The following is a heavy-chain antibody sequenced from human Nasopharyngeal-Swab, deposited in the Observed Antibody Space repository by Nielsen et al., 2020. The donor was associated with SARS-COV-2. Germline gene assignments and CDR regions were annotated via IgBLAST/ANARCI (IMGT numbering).Heavy chain of an antibody. Sequence: GESLKISCAASGFTFSSYAMHWVRQAPGKGLEWVAVISYDGSNKYYADSVKGRFTISRDNSKNTLYLQMNSLRAEDTAVYYCARDHPYNWNYPYYYYGMDVWGQGTTVTVSS. V-gene: IGHV3-30-3*01. CDR2: ISYDGSNK. J-gene: IGHJ6*02. CDR1: GFTFSSYA. CDR3: ARDHPYNWNYPYYYYGMDV. D-gene: IGHD1-7*01.